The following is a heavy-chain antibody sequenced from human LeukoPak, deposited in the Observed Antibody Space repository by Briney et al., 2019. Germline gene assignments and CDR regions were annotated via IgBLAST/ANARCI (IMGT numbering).Heavy chain of an antibody. CDR1: GFTFSRYW. V-gene: IGHV3-7*04. J-gene: IGHJ4*02. Sequence: PGGSLRLSCAAAGFTFSRYWMTWVRQAPGKGLEWVANIKQDGSEEYYVDSVKGRFTISRDNAKNSLYLQMNSLRADDTAVYYCARAPDCTSTSCGGGLDYWGQGTLVTVSS. CDR2: IKQDGSEE. D-gene: IGHD2-2*01. CDR3: ARAPDCTSTSCGGGLDY.